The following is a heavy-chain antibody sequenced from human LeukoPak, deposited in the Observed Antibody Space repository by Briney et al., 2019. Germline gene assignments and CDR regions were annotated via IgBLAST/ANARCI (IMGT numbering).Heavy chain of an antibody. D-gene: IGHD2-15*01. CDR2: ISWNSGSI. CDR3: AKDVSLGFCSGGSCSVHFDY. V-gene: IGHV3-9*03. Sequence: PGGSLRLSCAASGFTFDNYAMHWVRQAPGKGLEWVSGISWNSGSIGYVDSVKGRFTISRDNAKDSLYLQMDSLRAEDMALYYCAKDVSLGFCSGGSCSVHFDYWGQGTLVTVSS. CDR1: GFTFDNYA. J-gene: IGHJ4*02.